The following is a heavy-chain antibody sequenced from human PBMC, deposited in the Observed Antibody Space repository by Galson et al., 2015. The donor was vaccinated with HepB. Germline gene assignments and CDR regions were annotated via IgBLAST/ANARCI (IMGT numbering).Heavy chain of an antibody. V-gene: IGHV5-51*01. J-gene: IGHJ6*02. CDR1: GSSFTSYW. CDR3: ARWTLIAVAGPYYYGMDV. Sequence: QSGAEVKKPGESLKISCKGSGSSFTSYWIGWVRQMPGKGLEWMGIIYPGDSETRYSPSFQGQVTISADKSISTAYLQWSSLTASDTAMYYCARWTLIAVAGPYYYGMDVWGQGTTVTVSS. CDR2: IYPGDSET. D-gene: IGHD6-19*01.